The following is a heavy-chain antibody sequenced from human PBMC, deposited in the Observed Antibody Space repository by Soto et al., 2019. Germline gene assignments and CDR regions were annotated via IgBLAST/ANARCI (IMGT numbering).Heavy chain of an antibody. J-gene: IGHJ6*03. Sequence: QVQLVQSGAEVKKPGSSVKISCKASGGTFSSYTISWVRQAPGQGLVWMGRIIPILGIANYAQKFQGRVTITADKSTSTAYMELSSLRSEDTAVYYCAREEGVTPQNYYYYYMDVWGKGTTVTVSS. CDR1: GGTFSSYT. D-gene: IGHD4-4*01. CDR3: AREEGVTPQNYYYYYMDV. V-gene: IGHV1-69*08. CDR2: IIPILGIA.